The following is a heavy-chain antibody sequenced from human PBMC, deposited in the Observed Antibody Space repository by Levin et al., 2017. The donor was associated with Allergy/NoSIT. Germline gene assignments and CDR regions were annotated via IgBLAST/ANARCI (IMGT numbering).Heavy chain of an antibody. J-gene: IGHJ6*02. D-gene: IGHD1-26*01. V-gene: IGHV3-30*18. Sequence: GESLKISCAASGFTFSSYGMHWVRQAPGKGLEWVAVISYDGSNKYYADSVKGRFTISRDNSKNTLYLQMNSLRAEDTAVYYCAKDLAATNFYYYGMDVWGQGTTVTVSS. CDR2: ISYDGSNK. CDR3: AKDLAATNFYYYGMDV. CDR1: GFTFSSYG.